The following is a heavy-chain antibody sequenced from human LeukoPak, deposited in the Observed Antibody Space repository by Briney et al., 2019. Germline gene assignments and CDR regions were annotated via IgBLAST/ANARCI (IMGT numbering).Heavy chain of an antibody. CDR3: ARLRQSSSRWNNWFDP. Sequence: ASEKVSCKASGGTFSSYAISWVRQAPGQGLEWMGGIIPIFGTANYAQKFQGRVTMTTDTSTSTAYMEPRSLRSDDTAVYYCARLRQSSSRWNNWFDPWGQGTLVTL. D-gene: IGHD6-19*01. V-gene: IGHV1-69*05. CDR1: GGTFSSYA. J-gene: IGHJ5*02. CDR2: IIPIFGTA.